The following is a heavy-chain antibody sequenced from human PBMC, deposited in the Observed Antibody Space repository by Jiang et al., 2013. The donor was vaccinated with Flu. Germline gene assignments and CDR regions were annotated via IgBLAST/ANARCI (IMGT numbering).Heavy chain of an antibody. J-gene: IGHJ5*02. D-gene: IGHD1-26*01. CDR3: ARIRRGTYYEGWFDP. Sequence: KPTQTLTLTCTFSGFSLSTSGMCVSWIRQPPGKALEWLARIDWDDDKYYSRSLRTRLTISKDTSKNQVVLTMTNMDPVDTATYYCARIRRGTYYEGWFDPWGQGTLVTVSS. V-gene: IGHV2-70*11. CDR1: GFSLSTSGMC. CDR2: IDWDDDK.